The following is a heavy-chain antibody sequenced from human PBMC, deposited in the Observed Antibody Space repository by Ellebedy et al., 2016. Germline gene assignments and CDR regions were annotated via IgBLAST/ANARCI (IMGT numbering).Heavy chain of an antibody. J-gene: IGHJ4*02. CDR1: GFSFSDYY. Sequence: GGSLRLSXAASGFSFSDYYMNWLRQVPGKGLEWVAYFSGRGNIVNYADSVRGRFTISRDNARNTLFLHMDSLRAEDTAVYYCARGSYYFEYWGQGTLVNVSS. CDR2: FSGRGNIV. CDR3: ARGSYYFEY. V-gene: IGHV3-11*01.